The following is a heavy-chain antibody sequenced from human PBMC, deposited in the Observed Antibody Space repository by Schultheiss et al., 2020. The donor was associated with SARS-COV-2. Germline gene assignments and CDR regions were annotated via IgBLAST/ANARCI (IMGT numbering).Heavy chain of an antibody. D-gene: IGHD6-19*01. V-gene: IGHV4-39*07. CDR2: IYHSGST. CDR1: GGSISSGGYY. CDR3: AGTTSIAVAGSVMYYYYYGMDV. Sequence: SETLSLTCTVSGGSISSGGYYWSWIRQPPGKGLEWIGSIYHSGSTYYNPSLKSRVTISVDTSKNQFSLKLSSVTAADTAVYYCAGTTSIAVAGSVMYYYYYGMDVWGQGTTVTVSS. J-gene: IGHJ6*02.